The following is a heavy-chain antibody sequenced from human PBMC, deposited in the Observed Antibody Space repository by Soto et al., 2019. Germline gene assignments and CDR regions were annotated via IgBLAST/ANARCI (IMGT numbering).Heavy chain of an antibody. Sequence: PSETLSLTCAVYGGSFSGYYWIWIRQPPGKGLEWIGEINHSGSTNYNPSLKSRVTISVDTSKNQFSLKLSSVTAADTAVYYCARGGNPYDFWSGYYNSRSWFEPWGQGTLVTVSS. J-gene: IGHJ5*02. CDR3: ARGGNPYDFWSGYYNSRSWFEP. CDR2: INHSGST. D-gene: IGHD3-3*01. V-gene: IGHV4-34*01. CDR1: GGSFSGYY.